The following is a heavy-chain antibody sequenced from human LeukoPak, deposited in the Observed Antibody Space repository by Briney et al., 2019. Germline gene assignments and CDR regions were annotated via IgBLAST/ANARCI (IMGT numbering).Heavy chain of an antibody. V-gene: IGHV5-51*01. D-gene: IGHD4-17*01. CDR1: GYSFTSYW. CDR2: IYPGDSDT. Sequence: GESLKISCKGSGYSFTSYWIGWVRQMPGKGLEWMGIIYPGDSDTRYSPSFQGQVTISADKSISTAYLQWSSLKASDTAKYYCARLQGAVSTVTSFYYFDYWGQGTLVTVSS. CDR3: ARLQGAVSTVTSFYYFDY. J-gene: IGHJ4*02.